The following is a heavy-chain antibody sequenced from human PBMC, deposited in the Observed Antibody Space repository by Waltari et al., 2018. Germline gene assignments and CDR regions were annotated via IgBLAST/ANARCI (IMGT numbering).Heavy chain of an antibody. V-gene: IGHV4-34*01. J-gene: IGHJ5*02. Sequence: QVHLQQWGAGLLKPSETLSLTCAVYGGSFSGYYWTWFRQPPGKGLAWIGEINHSGSTNYNPSLKSRVTISVDTSKNQFSLKLSSVTAADTAVYYCARFGRITIFGVGGAKYNWFDPWGQGTLVTVSS. D-gene: IGHD3-3*01. CDR1: GGSFSGYY. CDR3: ARFGRITIFGVGGAKYNWFDP. CDR2: INHSGST.